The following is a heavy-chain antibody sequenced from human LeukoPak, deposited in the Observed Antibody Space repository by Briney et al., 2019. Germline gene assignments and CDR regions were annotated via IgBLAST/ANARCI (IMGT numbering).Heavy chain of an antibody. CDR3: TRETSLRYYDFWSGWDY. J-gene: IGHJ4*02. D-gene: IGHD3-3*01. CDR1: GGSFSGYY. CDR2: INHSGST. Sequence: SETLSLTCAVYGGSFSGYYWSWIRLPPGKGLEWIGEINHSGSTNYNPSLKSRVTISVDTSKNQFSLKLSSVTAADTAVYYCTRETSLRYYDFWSGWDYWGQGTLVTVSS. V-gene: IGHV4-34*01.